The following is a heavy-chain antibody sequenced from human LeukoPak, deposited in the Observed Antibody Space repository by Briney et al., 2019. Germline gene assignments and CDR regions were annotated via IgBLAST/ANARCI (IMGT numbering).Heavy chain of an antibody. CDR1: GFTVSSNY. D-gene: IGHD6-13*01. CDR3: ATGIAAAGTGYFQH. J-gene: IGHJ1*01. V-gene: IGHV3-53*05. CDR2: IYTGGST. Sequence: GGSLRLSCVASGFTVSSNYMSWVRQAPGKGLEWVSVIYTGGSTYYADSVKGRFTISRDNSKNTLYLQMNSLRAEDTAVYYCATGIAAAGTGYFQHWGQGTLVIVSS.